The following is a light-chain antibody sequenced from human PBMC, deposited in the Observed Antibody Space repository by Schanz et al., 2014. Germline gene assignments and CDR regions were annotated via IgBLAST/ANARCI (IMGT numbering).Light chain of an antibody. CDR1: QSIRSY. V-gene: IGKV1-39*01. CDR3: QQYGSSLYT. CDR2: AAS. Sequence: DIQMTQSPSSLSASVGDRVTITCRASQSIRSYLNWYQQKPGKAPKLLIYAASSLQSGVPSRFSGSGSGTDFTLTISSLQPEDFAVYYCQQYGSSLYTFGQGTKLEIK. J-gene: IGKJ2*01.